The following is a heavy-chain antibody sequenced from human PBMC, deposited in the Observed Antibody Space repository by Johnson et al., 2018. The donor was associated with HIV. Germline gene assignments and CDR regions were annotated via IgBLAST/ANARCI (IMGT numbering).Heavy chain of an antibody. J-gene: IGHJ3*02. Sequence: QMQLVESGGGVVQPGRSLRLSCTASGFTFNNYPMHWVRQAPGKGLEWVAVISYDGSTKYYADSVRGRFTISRDNSKNTLYLQMNSLRADDTAVYYCARKKDAAFDIWGQGTMVTVSS. CDR2: ISYDGSTK. V-gene: IGHV3-30*01. CDR1: GFTFNNYP. CDR3: ARKKDAAFDI.